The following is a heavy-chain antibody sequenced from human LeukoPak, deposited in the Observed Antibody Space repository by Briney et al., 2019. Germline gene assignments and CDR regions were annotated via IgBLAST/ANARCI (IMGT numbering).Heavy chain of an antibody. V-gene: IGHV3-48*01. CDR1: GFTFSSYS. J-gene: IGHJ3*02. Sequence: PGGSLRLSCAASGFTFSSYSMNWVRQAPGKGLEWVSYISSSSSTIYYADSVKGRFTISRDNAKNSLYLQMNSLRAEDTAVYYCASSPCGGDCYDAFDIWGQGTMVTVSS. D-gene: IGHD2-21*02. CDR3: ASSPCGGDCYDAFDI. CDR2: ISSSSSTI.